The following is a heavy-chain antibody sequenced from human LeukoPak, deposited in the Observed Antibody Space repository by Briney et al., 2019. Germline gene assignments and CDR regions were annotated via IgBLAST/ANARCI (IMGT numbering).Heavy chain of an antibody. CDR2: INQDGSEK. CDR3: ARERDGRFFDY. V-gene: IGHV3-7*01. D-gene: IGHD5-24*01. CDR1: GLTFRSYW. J-gene: IGHJ4*02. Sequence: PGGSLRLSCEVSGLTFRSYWMSWARQAPGKGLEWVANINQDGSEKYFVDSVRGRFTISRDNAKNSLHLQMNTLRAEDTAVYYCARERDGRFFDYWGQGTLVTVSS.